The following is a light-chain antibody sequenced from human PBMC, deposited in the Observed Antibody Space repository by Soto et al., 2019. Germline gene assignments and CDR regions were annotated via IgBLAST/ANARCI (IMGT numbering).Light chain of an antibody. V-gene: IGKV1-5*01. CDR1: QSISSW. CDR2: DAS. J-gene: IGKJ1*01. CDR3: QQYDTYPWT. Sequence: DIQMTQSPSTLSASVGDRVTITCRASQSISSWLAWYQQKPGKAPNLLIYDASTLKSGVPSRFSGSGSGTEFTLTISSLQPDDFATYYCQQYDTYPWTFGQGTKVDI.